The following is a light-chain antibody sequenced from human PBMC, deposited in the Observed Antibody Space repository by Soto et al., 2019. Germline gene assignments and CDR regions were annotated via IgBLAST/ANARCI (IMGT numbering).Light chain of an antibody. Sequence: DLQMTQSPSSLSASVGDRVTITCQASQDINSYLSWYQQQPGQAPKLLIYDASNLHPGVPSRFSGSGSGTDFTFTISSLQPEDIATYYCQQYETLPITFGQGTRLEIK. CDR3: QQYETLPIT. V-gene: IGKV1-33*01. CDR2: DAS. J-gene: IGKJ5*01. CDR1: QDINSY.